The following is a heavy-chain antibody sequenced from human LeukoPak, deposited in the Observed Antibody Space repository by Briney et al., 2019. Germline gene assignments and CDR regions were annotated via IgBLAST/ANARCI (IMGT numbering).Heavy chain of an antibody. CDR1: GFTFSSYA. J-gene: IGHJ4*02. V-gene: IGHV3-30-3*01. CDR3: AKAYPTPQGVNFDY. CDR2: ISYDGTNK. D-gene: IGHD3-16*01. Sequence: GRSLRLSCAASGFTFSSYAMHWVRQAPGKGLEWVAIISYDGTNKYYADSVKGRFTISRDSSKNTLYLQMNSLRTDDTAVYYCAKAYPTPQGVNFDYWGQGTLVTVSS.